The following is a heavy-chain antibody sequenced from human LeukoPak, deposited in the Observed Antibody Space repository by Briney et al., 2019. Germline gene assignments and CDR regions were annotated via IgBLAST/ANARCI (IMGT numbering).Heavy chain of an antibody. V-gene: IGHV7-4-1*02. CDR1: GYTFTSYA. J-gene: IGHJ4*02. Sequence: ASVNVSCKASGYTFTSYAMNWVRQAPGQGLEWMGWINTNTGNPTYAQGFTGRFVFSLDTSVSTAYLQISSLKAEDTAVYYCARDPRIAVAGTYQLEVPLDYWGQGTLVTVSS. CDR3: ARDPRIAVAGTYQLEVPLDY. D-gene: IGHD6-19*01. CDR2: INTNTGNP.